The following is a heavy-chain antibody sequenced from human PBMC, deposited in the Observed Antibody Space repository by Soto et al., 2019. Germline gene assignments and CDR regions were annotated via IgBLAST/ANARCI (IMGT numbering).Heavy chain of an antibody. CDR1: GGTFSSYT. Sequence: SVKVSCKASGGTFSSYTISWVRQAPGQGLEWMGRIIPILGIANYAQKFQGRVTITADKSTSTAYMELSSLRSEDTAEYYSARSLRGYSGYGNYYYMDVWGKGTTVTVSS. J-gene: IGHJ6*03. CDR2: IIPILGIA. V-gene: IGHV1-69*02. CDR3: ARSLRGYSGYGNYYYMDV. D-gene: IGHD5-12*01.